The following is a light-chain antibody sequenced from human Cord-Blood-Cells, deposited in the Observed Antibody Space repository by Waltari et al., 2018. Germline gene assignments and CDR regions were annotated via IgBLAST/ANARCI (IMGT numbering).Light chain of an antibody. CDR3: CSYAGSSTYV. V-gene: IGLV2-23*01. Sequence: QSALTQPASVSGSPGQSITISCTGTSSDFGGYTLVSWYQQHPGKAPKLMIYEGSKRPSGVSNRFSGSKSGNTASLTISGLQAEDEADYYCCSYAGSSTYVFGTGTKVTVL. CDR1: SSDFGGYTL. CDR2: EGS. J-gene: IGLJ1*01.